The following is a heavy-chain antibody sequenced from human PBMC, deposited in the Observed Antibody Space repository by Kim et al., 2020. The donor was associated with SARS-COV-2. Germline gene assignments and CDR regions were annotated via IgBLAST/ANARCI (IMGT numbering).Heavy chain of an antibody. CDR2: IKGDGSVT. D-gene: IGHD2-8*01. CDR1: GFTFNTYW. V-gene: IGHV3-74*01. Sequence: GGSLRLSCAASGFTFNTYWMHWVRQAPGKGLVWVSRIKGDGSVTAYADSVKGRFTISRDNAKNTMYLQIDSLRDEDTAVYYCVRDGPNGIPLDFWGQGTLVTVS. J-gene: IGHJ4*02. CDR3: VRDGPNGIPLDF.